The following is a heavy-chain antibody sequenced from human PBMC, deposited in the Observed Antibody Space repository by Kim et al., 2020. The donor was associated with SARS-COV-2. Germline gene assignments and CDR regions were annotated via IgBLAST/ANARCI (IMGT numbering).Heavy chain of an antibody. D-gene: IGHD3-3*01. Sequence: LKGRVTISDATSKNQFSLKLSSVTAADTAVYYCARLRFLEWLDPGPKFDPWGQGTLVTVSS. CDR3: ARLRFLEWLDPGPKFDP. J-gene: IGHJ5*02. V-gene: IGHV4-59*08.